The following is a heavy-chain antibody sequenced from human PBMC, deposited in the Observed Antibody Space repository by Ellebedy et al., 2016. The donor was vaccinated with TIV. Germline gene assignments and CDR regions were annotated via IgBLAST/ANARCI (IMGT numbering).Heavy chain of an antibody. CDR3: AKDPGYCSSTSCYRYFQH. Sequence: GESLKISCAASGFTFSSYSMNWVRQAPGKGLEWVSSISSSSSYIYYADSVKGRFTISRDNAKNSLYLQMNSLRAEDTAVYYCAKDPGYCSSTSCYRYFQHWGQGTLVTVSS. CDR2: ISSSSSYI. CDR1: GFTFSSYS. J-gene: IGHJ1*01. V-gene: IGHV3-21*04. D-gene: IGHD2-2*02.